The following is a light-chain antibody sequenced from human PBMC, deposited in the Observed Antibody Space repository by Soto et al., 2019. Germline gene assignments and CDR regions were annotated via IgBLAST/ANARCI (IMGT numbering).Light chain of an antibody. CDR2: GVS. CDR1: SSDVGGYDY. J-gene: IGLJ1*01. Sequence: QSVLTQPASVSGSPGQSITISCTGASSDVGGYDYVSWYQQHPGKAPKLMIYGVSYRPSGVSNRFSGSKSGNTASLTISGLQAEDEADYYCSSYTSSIIPYVFGTGTKVTVL. CDR3: SSYTSSIIPYV. V-gene: IGLV2-14*01.